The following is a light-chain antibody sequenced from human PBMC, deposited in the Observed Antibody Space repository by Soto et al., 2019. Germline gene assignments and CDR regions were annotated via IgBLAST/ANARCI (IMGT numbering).Light chain of an antibody. CDR2: DAS. CDR1: QSISSW. CDR3: QQSYSTPPGT. Sequence: DIQMTQSPSTLSASVGARVPITCRASQSISSWLAWYQQKPGKAPKLLIYDASSLESGVPSRFSGSGSGTDFTLTISSLQPEDFATYYCQQSYSTPPGTFGQGTKVDIK. V-gene: IGKV1-5*01. J-gene: IGKJ1*01.